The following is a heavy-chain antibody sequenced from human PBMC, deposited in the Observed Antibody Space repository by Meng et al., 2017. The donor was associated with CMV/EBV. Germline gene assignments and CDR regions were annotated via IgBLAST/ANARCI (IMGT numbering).Heavy chain of an antibody. CDR2: ITPMSGGT. D-gene: IGHD3-3*01. CDR3: ARGNNWDRLLDF. Sequence: ASVKVSCKASGYTFTGYYIHWVRQAPGHGLEWMGWITPMSGGTNYAQNFQDRVTMTRDTSTNTAYMELSRERSDDTAVYYCARGNNWDRLLDFWGQGTLVTVSS. CDR1: GYTFTGYY. V-gene: IGHV1-2*02. J-gene: IGHJ4*02.